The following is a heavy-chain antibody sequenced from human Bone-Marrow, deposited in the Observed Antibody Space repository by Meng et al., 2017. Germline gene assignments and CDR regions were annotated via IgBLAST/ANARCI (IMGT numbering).Heavy chain of an antibody. J-gene: IGHJ4*02. Sequence: QEQLQESSPGLVRPLRTLSLTCAFSGSSVNSGSYAWGWIRQPPGKGLXWIGNIYYSGTTNYNPSLKSRVTISIDASKNQFSLMLSSLTAADTAVYYCARGQYYWGQGTLVTVSS. CDR1: GSSVNSGSYA. CDR3: ARGQYY. V-gene: IGHV4-61*01. CDR2: IYYSGTT.